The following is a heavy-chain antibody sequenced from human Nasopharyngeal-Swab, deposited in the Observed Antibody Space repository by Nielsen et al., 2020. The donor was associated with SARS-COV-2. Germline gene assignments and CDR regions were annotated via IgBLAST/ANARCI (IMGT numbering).Heavy chain of an antibody. Sequence: ASVKVSCKASGYTFITFGITWVRQAPGQGLEWMGWISAYNGNTNYAQKFQDRVTMTTDTSTTTACMELRGLKTDDTAVYYCARDNESGDYYAYDIWGQGTTVTVSS. CDR2: ISAYNGNT. J-gene: IGHJ3*02. CDR1: GYTFITFG. D-gene: IGHD4-17*01. CDR3: ARDNESGDYYAYDI. V-gene: IGHV1-18*01.